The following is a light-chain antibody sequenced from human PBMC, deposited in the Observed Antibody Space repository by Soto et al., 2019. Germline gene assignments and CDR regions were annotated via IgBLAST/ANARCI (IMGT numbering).Light chain of an antibody. CDR2: DNN. J-gene: IGLJ3*02. CDR3: GTWDSALSAGV. CDR1: SSNIGDNS. Sequence: QSVLTQPPSMSAAPGQMVAISCSGTSSNIGDNSVSWYQHFPGTAPKVLIYDNNRRPSGIPDRFSGSKSGTSATLTIIGLQTGDEADYYCGTWDSALSAGVFGGGTKLTVL. V-gene: IGLV1-51*01.